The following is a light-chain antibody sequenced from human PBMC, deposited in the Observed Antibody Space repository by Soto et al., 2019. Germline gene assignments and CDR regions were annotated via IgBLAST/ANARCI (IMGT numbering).Light chain of an antibody. V-gene: IGLV1-51*02. Sequence: QSVLTQPPSVSAAPGQKVTISCSGGSSNIGNNYVSWYQQLPGAAPKLLIYENHKRPSGIPDRFSGSKSGTSATLGITGLQTGDEADYYCGAWDGSLSGVVCGGGTKLTVL. CDR2: ENH. J-gene: IGLJ2*01. CDR3: GAWDGSLSGVV. CDR1: SSNIGNNY.